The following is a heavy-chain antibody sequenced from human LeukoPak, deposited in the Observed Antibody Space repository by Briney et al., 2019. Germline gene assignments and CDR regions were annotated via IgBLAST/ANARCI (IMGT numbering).Heavy chain of an antibody. CDR1: GGTFSSYA. J-gene: IGHJ4*02. CDR2: INPSGGST. CDR3: AVVGATYIPLAYFDY. Sequence: GASVKVSCKASGGTFSSYAISWVRQAPGQGLEWMGIINPSGGSTSYAQKFQGRVTMTRDMSTSTVYMELSSLRSEDTAVYYCAVVGATYIPLAYFDYWGQGTLVTVSS. D-gene: IGHD1-26*01. V-gene: IGHV1-46*01.